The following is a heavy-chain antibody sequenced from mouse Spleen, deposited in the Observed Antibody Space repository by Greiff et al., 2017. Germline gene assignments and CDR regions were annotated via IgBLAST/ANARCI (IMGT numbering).Heavy chain of an antibody. CDR3: TTGGYGSSPYAMDY. V-gene: IGHV14-4*01. D-gene: IGHD1-1*01. J-gene: IGHJ4*01. Sequence: VQLQQSGAELVRPGASVKLSCTASGFNIKDDYMHWVKQRPEQGLEWIGWIDPENGDTEYASKFQGKATITADTSSNTAYLQLSSLTSEDTAVYYCTTGGYGSSPYAMDYWGQGTSVTVSS. CDR2: IDPENGDT. CDR1: GFNIKDDY.